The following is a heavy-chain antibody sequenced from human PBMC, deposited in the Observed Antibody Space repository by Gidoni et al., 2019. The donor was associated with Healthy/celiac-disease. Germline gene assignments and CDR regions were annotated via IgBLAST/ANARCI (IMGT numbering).Heavy chain of an antibody. D-gene: IGHD1-26*01. Sequence: EVQLLESGGGLVQPGGSLRLSCAASGSTFSSYAMSWVRQAPGKGLEWVSAISGSGGSTYYADSVKGRFTISRDNSKNTLYLQMNSLRAEDTAVYYCAKGDGSYYGYFQHWGQGTLVTVSS. CDR3: AKGDGSYYGYFQH. CDR1: GSTFSSYA. J-gene: IGHJ1*01. V-gene: IGHV3-23*01. CDR2: ISGSGGST.